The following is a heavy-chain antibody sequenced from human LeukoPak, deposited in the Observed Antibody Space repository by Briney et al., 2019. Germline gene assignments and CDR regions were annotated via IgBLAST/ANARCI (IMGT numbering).Heavy chain of an antibody. CDR2: ISGSGDST. CDR1: GFTFSSYG. J-gene: IGHJ4*02. V-gene: IGHV3-23*01. D-gene: IGHD5-12*01. CDR3: AKKSFDGSGYDLDY. Sequence: PGGSLRLSRAASGFTFSSYGMIWVRQAPGKGLEWVSSISGSGDSTYYADSVKGRFSISRDNSKNTLYLQMNSLRAEDTAVYYCAKKSFDGSGYDLDYWGQGTLVTVSS.